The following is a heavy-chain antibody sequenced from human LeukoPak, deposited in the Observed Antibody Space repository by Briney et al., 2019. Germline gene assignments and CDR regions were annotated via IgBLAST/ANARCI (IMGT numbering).Heavy chain of an antibody. J-gene: IGHJ3*02. CDR3: ARCLGFQIGSIWYPDAFDI. V-gene: IGHV4-38-2*02. Sequence: PVGSLRLSCTVSGFSLSSYALSWVRRAPGKGLEWIGVYHVGTTDYNPSLKSRVTISVDRCKSQMSLRLSPVTAAGTAVYYCARCLGFQIGSIWYPDAFDIWGQGTMVSVSS. CDR2: VYHVGTT. CDR1: GFSLSSYA. D-gene: IGHD6-13*01.